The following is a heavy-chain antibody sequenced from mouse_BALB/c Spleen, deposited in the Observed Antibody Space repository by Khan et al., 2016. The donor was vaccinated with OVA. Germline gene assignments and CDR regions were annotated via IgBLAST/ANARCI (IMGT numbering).Heavy chain of an antibody. Sequence: QVQLQESGPGLAASSQSLSITCTISGLSLKDYGVHWVSQPPGKGLEWLGVIWNEGATTKNSANKSRQTITKANSQSKIFLKKNSIHTDHTAIYFCARQPYYYYSIMGYWGQGTSVTVSS. CDR1: GLSLKDYG. J-gene: IGHJ4*01. D-gene: IGHD1-1*01. CDR3: ARQPYYYYSIMGY. CDR2: IWNEGAT. V-gene: IGHV2-6-1*01.